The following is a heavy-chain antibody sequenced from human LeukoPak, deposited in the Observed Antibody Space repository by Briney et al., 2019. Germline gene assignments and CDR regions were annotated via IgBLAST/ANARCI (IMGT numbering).Heavy chain of an antibody. J-gene: IGHJ4*02. CDR2: ISAYNGNT. CDR1: GYTFTSYG. D-gene: IGHD3-9*01. CDR3: ARLGSTPVLRYFDWLLYY. Sequence: ASVKVSCKASGYTFTSYGISWVRQAPGQGLEWMGWISAYNGNTNYAQKLQGRVTMTTDTSTSTAYMELRSLRSDDTAVYYCARLGSTPVLRYFDWLLYYWGQGTLVTVSS. V-gene: IGHV1-18*01.